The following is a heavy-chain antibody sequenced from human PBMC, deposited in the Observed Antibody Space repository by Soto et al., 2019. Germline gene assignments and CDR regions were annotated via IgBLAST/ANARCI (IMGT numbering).Heavy chain of an antibody. Sequence: SETLSLTCAVYGGSFSGYYWSWIRQPPGKGLEWIGEINHSGSTNYNPSLKSRVTISVDTSKNQFSLKLSSVTAADTAVYYCARQSYDSSDYFDYWGQGTLVTVSS. D-gene: IGHD3-22*01. J-gene: IGHJ4*02. CDR1: GGSFSGYY. V-gene: IGHV4-34*01. CDR3: ARQSYDSSDYFDY. CDR2: INHSGST.